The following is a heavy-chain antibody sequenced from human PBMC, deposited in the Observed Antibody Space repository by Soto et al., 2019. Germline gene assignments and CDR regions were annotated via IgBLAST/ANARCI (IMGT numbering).Heavy chain of an antibody. CDR2: INPSGGST. J-gene: IGHJ6*02. V-gene: IGHV1-46*02. Sequence: ASVTVSCTSSVYTFNIYGIICVRQAPGQGLEWMGIINPSGGSTSYAQKFQGRVTMTRDTSTSTVYMELSSLRSEDTAVYYCARLHPNYYGMDVWGQGTTVTVSS. CDR3: ARLHPNYYGMDV. CDR1: VYTFNIYG.